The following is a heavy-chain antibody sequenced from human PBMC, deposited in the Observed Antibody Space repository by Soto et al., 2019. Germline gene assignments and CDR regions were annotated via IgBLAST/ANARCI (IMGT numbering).Heavy chain of an antibody. J-gene: IGHJ4*02. CDR3: ARDPSDGSLDY. CDR2: IHYSGST. CDR1: GGSISSYY. D-gene: IGHD1-26*01. Sequence: SETLSLTCTVSGGSISSYYWSWIRQPPGKGLEWIGYIHYSGSTNYNPSLKSRVTISVDTSKNQFSLKLSSVTAADTAVYYCARDPSDGSLDYWGQGTLVTVSS. V-gene: IGHV4-59*01.